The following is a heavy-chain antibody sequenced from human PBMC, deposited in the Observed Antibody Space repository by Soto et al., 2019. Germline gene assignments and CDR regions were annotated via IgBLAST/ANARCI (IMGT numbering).Heavy chain of an antibody. V-gene: IGHV3-23*01. CDR3: AKDYHVMDVAGHDYYYGADV. CDR1: GFAFSNYA. J-gene: IGHJ6*02. Sequence: ESVRLSCAASGFAFSNYAMCCVRKAPGKGLEWVSGISDSGDSTYYADSVKGRFTISRDNSKNTLNLQMNSLRAEDTAVYYCAKDYHVMDVAGHDYYYGADVWGQGTTVTVSS. D-gene: IGHD6-19*01. CDR2: ISDSGDST.